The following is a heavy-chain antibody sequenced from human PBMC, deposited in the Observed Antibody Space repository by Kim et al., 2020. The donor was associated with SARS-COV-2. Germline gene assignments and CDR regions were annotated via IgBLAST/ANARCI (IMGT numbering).Heavy chain of an antibody. Sequence: SETLSLTCAVYGGSFSGYYWSWIRQPPGKGLEWIGEINHSGSTNYNPSLKSRVTISVDTSKNQFSLKLISVTAADTAMYYCARGRCSGGSCSYFDYWGQGTLVTVSS. V-gene: IGHV4-34*01. CDR1: GGSFSGYY. J-gene: IGHJ4*02. D-gene: IGHD2-15*01. CDR3: ARGRCSGGSCSYFDY. CDR2: INHSGST.